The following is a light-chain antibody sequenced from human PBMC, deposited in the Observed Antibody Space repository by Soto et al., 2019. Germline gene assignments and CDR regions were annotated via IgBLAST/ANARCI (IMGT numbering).Light chain of an antibody. Sequence: DIQRTQSPSTLSASVGDRVTITCRASQTVGSWLAWYQQNPGTAPKLLIYDASTLESGVPSRLSGSGSGTQFTLTISSLQPDDFATYFCQQYDDYPLTFGVGTKVAIK. CDR1: QTVGSW. J-gene: IGKJ4*01. CDR2: DAS. CDR3: QQYDDYPLT. V-gene: IGKV1-5*01.